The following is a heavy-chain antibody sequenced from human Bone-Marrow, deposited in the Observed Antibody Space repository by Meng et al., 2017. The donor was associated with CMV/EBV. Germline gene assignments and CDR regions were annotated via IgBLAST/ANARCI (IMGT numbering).Heavy chain of an antibody. CDR3: AREVYVDY. CDR1: GFTFSSYS. Sequence: GESLKISCAASGFTFSSYSMNWVRQAPGKGLEWVSYISSSSSYIYYADSVKGRFTISRDNAKNSLYLQMNSLRAEDTAVYYCAREVYVDYWGQGTLVTVSS. J-gene: IGHJ4*02. V-gene: IGHV3-21*05. D-gene: IGHD6-6*01. CDR2: ISSSSSYI.